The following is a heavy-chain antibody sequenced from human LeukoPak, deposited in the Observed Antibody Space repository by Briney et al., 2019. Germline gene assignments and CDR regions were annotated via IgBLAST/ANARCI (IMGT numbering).Heavy chain of an antibody. CDR3: ARETRYSGSYEVY. V-gene: IGHV1-69*04. Sequence: SVKVSCKASGGTFSSYTISWVRQAPGQGLEWMGRIIPILGIANYAQKFQGRVTITADKSTSTAHMELSSLRSEDTAVYYCARETRYSGSYEVYWGQGTLVTVSS. D-gene: IGHD1-26*01. CDR1: GGTFSSYT. J-gene: IGHJ4*02. CDR2: IIPILGIA.